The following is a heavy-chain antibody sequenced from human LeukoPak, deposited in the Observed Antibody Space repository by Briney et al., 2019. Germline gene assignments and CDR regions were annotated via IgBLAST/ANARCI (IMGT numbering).Heavy chain of an antibody. Sequence: SETLSLTCTVSGGSISSGSYYWGWIRQPPGKGLEWIGSIYYSGSTYYNPSLKSRVTISVDTSKNQFSLKLSSVTAADTAVYYCARTRDNWRIFDYWGQGTLVTVSS. CDR2: IYYSGST. CDR1: GGSISSGSYY. CDR3: ARTRDNWRIFDY. D-gene: IGHD1-1*01. V-gene: IGHV4-39*01. J-gene: IGHJ4*02.